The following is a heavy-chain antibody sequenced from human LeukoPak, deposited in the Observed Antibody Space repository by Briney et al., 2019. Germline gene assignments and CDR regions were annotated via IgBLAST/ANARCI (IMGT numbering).Heavy chain of an antibody. CDR1: GFTFSNYE. V-gene: IGHV3-48*03. Sequence: GGSLRLSCAASGFTFSNYEMNWVRQGPGKGLEWVSYISSSGGSIYYADSVEGRFTISRDNAKNSLYLHMKTVRAEDTAVYYCARGPGSGYTGSFFPFYYWGQGTLVTVSS. D-gene: IGHD1-26*01. CDR2: ISSSGGSI. J-gene: IGHJ4*02. CDR3: ARGPGSGYTGSFFPFYY.